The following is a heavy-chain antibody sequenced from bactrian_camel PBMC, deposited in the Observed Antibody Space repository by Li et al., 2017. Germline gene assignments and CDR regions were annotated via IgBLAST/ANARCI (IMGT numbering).Heavy chain of an antibody. CDR2: LDEDGRP. J-gene: IGHJ4*01. V-gene: IGHV3S53*01. D-gene: IGHD1*01. Sequence: HVQLVESGGGSVQAGGSLRLACKLSGYRYMPYSMAWFRQPPGKEREEVAVLDEDGRPTYADSVKGRFTTTQDGAKNTLYLQMNSLKPEDTAMYYCAAAWTHWRGNCPGGLTSSSYNDWGQGTQVTVS. CDR1: GYRYMPYS. CDR3: AAAWTHWRGNCPGGLTSSSYND.